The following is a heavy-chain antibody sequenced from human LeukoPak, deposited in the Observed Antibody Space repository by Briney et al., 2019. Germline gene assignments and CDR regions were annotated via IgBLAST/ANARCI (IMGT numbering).Heavy chain of an antibody. Sequence: SETLSLTCAVYGGSFSGYYWSWIRQPPGKGLEWIGEINHSGSTYYNPSLKSRVTISVDTSKNQFSLKLSSVTAADTAVYYCARGIGQLFYFDYWGQGTLVTVSS. CDR1: GGSFSGYY. CDR3: ARGIGQLFYFDY. CDR2: INHSGST. V-gene: IGHV4-34*01. D-gene: IGHD6-6*01. J-gene: IGHJ4*02.